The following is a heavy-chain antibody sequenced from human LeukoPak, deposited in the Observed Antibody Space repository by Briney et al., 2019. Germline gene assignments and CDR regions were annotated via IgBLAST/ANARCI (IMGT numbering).Heavy chain of an antibody. J-gene: IGHJ6*03. CDR2: MNPNSGNT. Sequence: ASVKVSCKASGYTFTCYDINWVRQATGQGLEWMGWMNPNSGNTGYAQKFQGRVTMTRNTSISTAYMELSSLRSEDTAVYYCATVMRGRGYSYGYYYYYYYMDVWGKGTTVTISS. V-gene: IGHV1-8*01. D-gene: IGHD5-18*01. CDR1: GYTFTCYD. CDR3: ATVMRGRGYSYGYYYYYYYMDV.